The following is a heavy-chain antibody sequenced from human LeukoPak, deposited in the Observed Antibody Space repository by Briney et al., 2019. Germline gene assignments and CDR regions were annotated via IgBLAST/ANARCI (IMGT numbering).Heavy chain of an antibody. J-gene: IGHJ5*02. CDR2: IIPIFGTA. V-gene: IGHV1-69*05. Sequence: ASVKVSCKASGGTFSSYAISWVRQAPGQGLEWMGGIIPIFGTANYAQKFQGRVTITTDESTSTAYMELSSLRSEDTAVYYCARGLAPETHSVTRNWFDPWGQGTLVTASS. D-gene: IGHD4-17*01. CDR1: GGTFSSYA. CDR3: ARGLAPETHSVTRNWFDP.